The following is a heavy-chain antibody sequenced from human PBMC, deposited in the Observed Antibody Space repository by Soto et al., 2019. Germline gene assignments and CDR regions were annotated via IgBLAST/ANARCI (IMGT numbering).Heavy chain of an antibody. J-gene: IGHJ4*02. Sequence: SVKVSCKASGGTFSSYTISWVRQAPGQGLEWMGRIIPILGIANYAQKFQGRVTITADKSTSTAYMELSSLRSEDTAVYYCARDSDAPSRPQFDYWGQGTLVTVS. CDR2: IIPILGIA. V-gene: IGHV1-69*04. CDR3: ARDSDAPSRPQFDY. CDR1: GGTFSSYT.